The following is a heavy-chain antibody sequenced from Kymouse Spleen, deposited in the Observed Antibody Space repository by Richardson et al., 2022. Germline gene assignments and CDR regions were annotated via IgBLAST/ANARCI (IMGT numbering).Heavy chain of an antibody. CDR3: ARKELELFDY. J-gene: IGHJ4*02. D-gene: IGHD1-7*01. CDR1: GGSFSGYY. CDR2: INHSGST. Sequence: QVQLQQWGAGLLKPSETLSLTCAVYGGSFSGYYWSWIRQPPGKGLEWIGEINHSGSTNYNPSLKSRVTISVDTSKNQFSLKLSSVTAADTAVYYCARKELELFDYWGQGTLVTVSS. V-gene: IGHV4-34*01.